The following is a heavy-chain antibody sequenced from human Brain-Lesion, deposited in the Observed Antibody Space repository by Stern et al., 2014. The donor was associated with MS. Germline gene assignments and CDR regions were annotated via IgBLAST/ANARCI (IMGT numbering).Heavy chain of an antibody. D-gene: IGHD3-10*01. Sequence: MQLVESGGGLVQPGGSLRLSCAASGFTFSNYWMHWVRQAPGKGLVWVSRVNNDGRRTSYADSVKGRFTMSRDNAKNTLYLQMNSRRVEDTAIYYCARGERWFASWGQGTLVTVSS. CDR3: ARGERWFAS. CDR2: VNNDGRRT. CDR1: GFTFSNYW. J-gene: IGHJ5*01. V-gene: IGHV3-74*02.